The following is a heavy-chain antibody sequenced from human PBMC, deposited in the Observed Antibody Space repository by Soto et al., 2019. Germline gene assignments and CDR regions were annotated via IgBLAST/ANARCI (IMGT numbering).Heavy chain of an antibody. J-gene: IGHJ6*02. Sequence: QVQLVQSGAEVKKPGSSVKVSCKAPGGTFSSYAIRWLRQAPGQGLEGMGGIIPIFGTAKYAQKFQGRVTITADESTSTGDMELSSLRSEDTAVYYCARSQGGSSSLDIYYYYYYGMDVWGQGTTVTVSS. CDR2: IIPIFGTA. D-gene: IGHD2-15*01. CDR1: GGTFSSYA. CDR3: ARSQGGSSSLDIYYYYYYGMDV. V-gene: IGHV1-69*01.